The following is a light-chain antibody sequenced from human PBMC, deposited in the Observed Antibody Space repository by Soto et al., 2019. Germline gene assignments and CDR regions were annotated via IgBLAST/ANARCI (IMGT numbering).Light chain of an antibody. CDR3: QQYGNLVT. CDR2: DAS. J-gene: IGKJ4*01. Sequence: DIQMTQSPSSLSASVGDRVTITCQASQDINTYLNWYQQKPGNAPKLLIYDASDLETGVPSRFSGSGSGTDSSFIISSLQPEDIATYYCQQYGNLVTFGGGTKVEIK. CDR1: QDINTY. V-gene: IGKV1-33*01.